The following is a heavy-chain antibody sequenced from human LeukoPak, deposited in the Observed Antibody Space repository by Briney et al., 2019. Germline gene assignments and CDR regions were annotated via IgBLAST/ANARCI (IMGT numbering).Heavy chain of an antibody. CDR1: GGSFSGYY. D-gene: IGHD6-19*01. J-gene: IGHJ4*02. Sequence: PSETLSLTCAVYGGSFSGYYWSWSRQPPGMGLEWIGEINHSGSTNYNPSLKSRVTISVDTSKNQFSLKLSSVTAADTAVYYCARARGAVAGPYYFDYWGQGTLLTVSS. CDR2: INHSGST. CDR3: ARARGAVAGPYYFDY. V-gene: IGHV4-34*01.